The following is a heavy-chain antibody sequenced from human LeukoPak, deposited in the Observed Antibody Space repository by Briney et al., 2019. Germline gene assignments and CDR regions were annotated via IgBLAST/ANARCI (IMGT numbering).Heavy chain of an antibody. D-gene: IGHD4-4*01. CDR2: IYYRGST. CDR3: ARHDYSNYPPNNWFDP. CDR1: GASISSYY. Sequence: SETLSPTCTVSGASISSYYWSWIRQPPGKGLELIGYIYYRGSTSYNPSLKSRVTISVDASKDQSSLKLSSVTAADTAVYYCARHDYSNYPPNNWFDPWGQGILVTVSS. V-gene: IGHV4-59*08. J-gene: IGHJ5*02.